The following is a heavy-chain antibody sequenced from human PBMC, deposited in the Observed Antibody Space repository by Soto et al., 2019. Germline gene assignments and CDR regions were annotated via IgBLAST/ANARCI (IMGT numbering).Heavy chain of an antibody. CDR2: IKSKTDGGTT. CDR3: TTDRAPKPHSVVVPAAMDY. CDR1: GFTFSNAW. Sequence: GSLRLSWAASGFTFSNAWMSWGRQAPGKGLEWVGRIKSKTDGGTTDYAAPVKGRFTISRDDSKNTLYLQMNSLKTEDTAVYYCTTDRAPKPHSVVVPAAMDYWGQRTLVTVSS. J-gene: IGHJ4*02. V-gene: IGHV3-15*01. D-gene: IGHD2-2*01.